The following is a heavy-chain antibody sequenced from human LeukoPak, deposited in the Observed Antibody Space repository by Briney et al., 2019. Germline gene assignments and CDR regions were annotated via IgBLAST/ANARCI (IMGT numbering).Heavy chain of an antibody. D-gene: IGHD5-24*01. J-gene: IGHJ4*02. V-gene: IGHV3-30*04. Sequence: GGSLRLSCAASGFTFGSHAMHWVRQAPGKGPEWVTFISHDGRIQSYTDSVRGRFTISRDNSKNTLSLQMSSLRAEDTAVYYCARRRDGYVDYWGQGTLVTVSS. CDR1: GFTFGSHA. CDR3: ARRRDGYVDY. CDR2: ISHDGRIQ.